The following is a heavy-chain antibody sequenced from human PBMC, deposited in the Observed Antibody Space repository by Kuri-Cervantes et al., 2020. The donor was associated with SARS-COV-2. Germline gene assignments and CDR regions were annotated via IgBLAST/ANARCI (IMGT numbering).Heavy chain of an antibody. J-gene: IGHJ4*02. CDR1: GFTFSSYA. D-gene: IGHD3-10*01. CDR2: ISGGST. Sequence: ETLSLTCAASGFTFSSYAMRWVRQAPGKGLEWVSSISGGSTYYADSRKGRFTISRDNSKNTLHLQMNSLRAEDTAVYYCAKAATYYYGSGSYRNWGQGTLVTVSS. V-gene: IGHV3-38-3*01. CDR3: AKAATYYYGSGSYRN.